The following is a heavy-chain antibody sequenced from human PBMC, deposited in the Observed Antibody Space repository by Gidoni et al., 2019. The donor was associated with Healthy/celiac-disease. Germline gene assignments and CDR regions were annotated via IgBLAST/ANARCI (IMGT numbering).Heavy chain of an antibody. Sequence: QVQLVESGGGVVQPGRSLRLSCAASGFTFSSYGMHWVRQAPGKGLEWVAVIWYDGSNKYYADSVKGRFTISRDNSKNTLYLQMNSLRAEDTAVYYCARDGVVVVATDNYFDYWGQGTLVTVSS. D-gene: IGHD2-15*01. CDR1: GFTFSSYG. CDR2: IWYDGSNK. CDR3: ARDGVVVVATDNYFDY. J-gene: IGHJ4*02. V-gene: IGHV3-33*01.